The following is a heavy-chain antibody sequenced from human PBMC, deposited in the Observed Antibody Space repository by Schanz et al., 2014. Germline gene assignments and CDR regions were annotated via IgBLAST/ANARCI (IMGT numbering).Heavy chain of an antibody. Sequence: QVQLQQWGAGLLKPSETLSLTCAVSGVSIRSGTYYWSWIRQPAGKALEWVGRVFPNGITNYNPPLKIQFTISLDSAKTQFSRALTSLTAADTAVYYCARDTTWRLDLWGRGTLVTVSS. CDR3: ARDTTWRLDL. CDR2: VFPNGIT. V-gene: IGHV4-61*02. J-gene: IGHJ2*01. D-gene: IGHD1-1*01. CDR1: GVSIRSGTYY.